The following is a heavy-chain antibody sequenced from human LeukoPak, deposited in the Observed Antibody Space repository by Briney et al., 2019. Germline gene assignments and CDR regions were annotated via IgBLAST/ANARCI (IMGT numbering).Heavy chain of an antibody. Sequence: SETLSLTCTVSGGSISSYYWSWIRQHPGKGLEWIGYIYYSGSTYYNPSLKSRVTISVDTSKNQFSLKLSSVTAADTAVYYCARAILTPSGYVWYFDLWGRGTLVTVSS. D-gene: IGHD3-3*01. J-gene: IGHJ2*01. V-gene: IGHV4-59*06. CDR1: GGSISSYY. CDR2: IYYSGST. CDR3: ARAILTPSGYVWYFDL.